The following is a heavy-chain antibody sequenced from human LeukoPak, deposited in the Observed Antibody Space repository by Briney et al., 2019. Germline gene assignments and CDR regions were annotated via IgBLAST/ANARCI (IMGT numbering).Heavy chain of an antibody. CDR1: GGSMSRYY. D-gene: IGHD3-10*01. V-gene: IGHV4-59*01. CDR3: ARDSTMVRGVIGYFDC. CDR2: IYYSGST. Sequence: PSETLSLTCTVSGGSMSRYYWSWIRQPPGEALEWIGYIYYSGSTNYNPSLKSRVTISVDPSENQFSLKLSSVTAADTAVYYCARDSTMVRGVIGYFDCWGQGTLVTVSS. J-gene: IGHJ4*03.